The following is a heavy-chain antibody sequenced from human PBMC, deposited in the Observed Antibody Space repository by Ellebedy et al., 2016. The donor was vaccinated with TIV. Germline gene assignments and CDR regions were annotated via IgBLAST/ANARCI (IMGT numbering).Heavy chain of an antibody. CDR1: GYTFSRHG. V-gene: IGHV1-18*01. D-gene: IGHD5-24*01. CDR2: ISTYSGNT. CDR3: AKSDNYNGHFDH. Sequence: AASVKVSCKTSGYTFSRHGLNWVRQAPGQGLEWMGWISTYSGNTKYAQKFQGRVTMTTDTSTGTAYMELRSLTTDDTAVYYCAKSDNYNGHFDHWGQGTLVTVSS. J-gene: IGHJ4*02.